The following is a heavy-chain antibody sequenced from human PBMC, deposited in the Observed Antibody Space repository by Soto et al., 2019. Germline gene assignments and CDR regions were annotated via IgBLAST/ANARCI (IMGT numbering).Heavy chain of an antibody. D-gene: IGHD1-26*01. CDR3: ATLALRNSVSGFDS. CDR1: EYTFRNYW. J-gene: IGHJ4*02. V-gene: IGHV5-51*01. Sequence: GESLKISCKASEYTFRNYWIAWVRQMPGKGLECMGIIYPGDSDTKYSPSFRGQVTISADKSVSNAYLQWSSLRASDTAMYYCATLALRNSVSGFDSWGQGTPVPVSS. CDR2: IYPGDSDT.